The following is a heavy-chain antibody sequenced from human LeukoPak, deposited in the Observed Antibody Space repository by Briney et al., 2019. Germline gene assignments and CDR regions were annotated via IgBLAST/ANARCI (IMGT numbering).Heavy chain of an antibody. Sequence: SETLSLTCTVSGGSISSYYWSWIRQPPGKGLEWIGYIHYSGSTDYNPSLKSRVTISADTSKNQFSLKLTSVTAADTAVCYCARAFWGSGIDYWGQGTLVTVSS. CDR1: GGSISSYY. V-gene: IGHV4-59*01. J-gene: IGHJ4*02. D-gene: IGHD3-16*01. CDR2: IHYSGST. CDR3: ARAFWGSGIDY.